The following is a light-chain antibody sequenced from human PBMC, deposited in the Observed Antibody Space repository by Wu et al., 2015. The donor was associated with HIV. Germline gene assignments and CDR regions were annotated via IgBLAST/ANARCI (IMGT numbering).Light chain of an antibody. V-gene: IGKV3-20*01. Sequence: EIVLTQSPATLSLSPGERATLSCRASEIVSNSLAWYQQKAGQAPRLLIYGASTRATGISDRFSGSGSGTDFTLTISRLEPEDFAVYYCQQYGSSPQTFGQGTKVEIK. J-gene: IGKJ1*01. CDR1: EIVSNS. CDR3: QQYGSSPQT. CDR2: GAS.